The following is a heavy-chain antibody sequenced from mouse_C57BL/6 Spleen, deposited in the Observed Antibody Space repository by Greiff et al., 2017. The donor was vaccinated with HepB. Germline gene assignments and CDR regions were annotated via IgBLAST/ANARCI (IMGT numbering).Heavy chain of an antibody. CDR2: ISYDGSN. CDR1: GYSITSGYY. J-gene: IGHJ2*01. CDR3: AGFPHY. Sequence: VQLQQSGPGLVKPSQSLSLTCSVTGYSITSGYYWNWIRQFPGNKLEWMGYISYDGSNNYNPSLKNRISITRDTSKNQFFLKLNSVTTEDTATYYCAGFPHYWGQGTTLTVSS. V-gene: IGHV3-6*01.